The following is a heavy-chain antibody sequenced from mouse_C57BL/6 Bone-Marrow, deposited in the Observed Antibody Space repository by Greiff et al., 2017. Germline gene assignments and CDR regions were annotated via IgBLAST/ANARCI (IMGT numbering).Heavy chain of an antibody. J-gene: IGHJ4*01. D-gene: IGHD2-3*01. CDR3: ARLGVGYYRYAMDY. Sequence: VQLQQSGAELARPGASVKMSCKASGYTFTSYTMHWVKQRPGQGLEWIGYINPSSGYTKYNQKFKDKATLTADKSSSTAYMQLSSLTSEDSAVYYCARLGVGYYRYAMDYWGQGTSVTVSS. CDR1: GYTFTSYT. CDR2: INPSSGYT. V-gene: IGHV1-4*01.